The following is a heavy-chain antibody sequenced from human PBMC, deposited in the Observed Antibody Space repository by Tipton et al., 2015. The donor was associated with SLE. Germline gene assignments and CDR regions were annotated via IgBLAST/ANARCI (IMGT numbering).Heavy chain of an antibody. V-gene: IGHV4-34*01. Sequence: TLSLTCAVYGGAFTRYHFRFIPHPPGKWLERIGEISHGGDASYNPSPKSRVTISLDRSKNQFSLKLNSVTAADTAVYYCARHETATSLLSWFRDQYARPFDYWGHGTLVTGSS. CDR1: GGAFTRYH. CDR3: ARHETATSLLSWFRDQYARPFDY. J-gene: IGHJ4*01. D-gene: IGHD3-10*01. CDR2: ISHGGDA.